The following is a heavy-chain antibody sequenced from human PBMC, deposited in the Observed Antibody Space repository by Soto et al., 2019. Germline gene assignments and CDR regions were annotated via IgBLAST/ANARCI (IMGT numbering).Heavy chain of an antibody. CDR3: ARGSTDGYYSGMDV. V-gene: IGHV3-33*01. CDR1: GFTFSSYG. D-gene: IGHD3-3*01. Sequence: QVQLVESGGGVVQPGRSLRLSCAASGFTFSSYGMHWVRQAPGKGLEWVAVIWYDGSNKYYADSVKGRFTISRDNSKNTLYLQMNSLRAEDTAAYYCARGSTDGYYSGMDVWGQGPTVTVSS. CDR2: IWYDGSNK. J-gene: IGHJ6*02.